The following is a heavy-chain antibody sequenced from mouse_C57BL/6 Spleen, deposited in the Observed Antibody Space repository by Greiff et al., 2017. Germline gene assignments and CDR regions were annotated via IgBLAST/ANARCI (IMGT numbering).Heavy chain of an antibody. CDR1: GFNIKDDY. CDR3: TTRDGGGYFDV. D-gene: IGHD1-1*02. Sequence: VQLQQSGAELVRPGASVKLSCTASGFNIKDDYMHWVKQRPEPGLEWIGWIDPENGDTEYASKFQGKATITADTSSNTAYLQLSSLTSEDTAVYYCTTRDGGGYFDVWGTGTTVTVSS. CDR2: IDPENGDT. V-gene: IGHV14-4*01. J-gene: IGHJ1*03.